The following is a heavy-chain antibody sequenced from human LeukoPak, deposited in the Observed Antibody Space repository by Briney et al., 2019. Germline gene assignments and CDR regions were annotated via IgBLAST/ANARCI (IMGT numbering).Heavy chain of an antibody. Sequence: GGSLRLSCAASGFTFSTYAMTWVRQAPGKGLEWVSSISDSASTYYADSVKGRFTISRDNAKNSLYLQMSSLRAEDTAVYYCARDGTAAGLYFDLWGQGTLVTVSS. V-gene: IGHV3-23*01. CDR2: ISDSAST. CDR3: ARDGTAAGLYFDL. J-gene: IGHJ4*01. CDR1: GFTFSTYA. D-gene: IGHD6-13*01.